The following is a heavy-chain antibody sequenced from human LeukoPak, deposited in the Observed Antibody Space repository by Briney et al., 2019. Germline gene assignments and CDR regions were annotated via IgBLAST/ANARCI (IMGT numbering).Heavy chain of an antibody. CDR1: GGSISSYY. D-gene: IGHD3-9*01. CDR2: IYYGGST. Sequence: SETLSLTCTVSGGSISSYYWSWIRQPPGKGLERIGYIYYGGSTNYNPSLKSRVTISVDTSKNQFSLKLSSVTAADTAVYYCARVQESQIDYYFDYWGQGTLVTVSS. J-gene: IGHJ4*02. V-gene: IGHV4-59*01. CDR3: ARVQESQIDYYFDY.